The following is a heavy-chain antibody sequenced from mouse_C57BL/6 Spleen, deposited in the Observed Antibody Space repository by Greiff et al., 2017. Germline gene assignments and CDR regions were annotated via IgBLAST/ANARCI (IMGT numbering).Heavy chain of an antibody. CDR1: GYSITSGYY. CDR3: AREDYGSGLDFDY. V-gene: IGHV3-6*01. Sequence: EVKLVESGPGLVKPSQSLSLTCSVTGYSITSGYYWNWIRQFPGNKLEWMGYISYDGSNNYNPSLKNRISITRDTSKNQFFLKLNSVTTEDTATYYCAREDYGSGLDFDYWGQGTTLTVSS. J-gene: IGHJ2*01. D-gene: IGHD1-1*01. CDR2: ISYDGSN.